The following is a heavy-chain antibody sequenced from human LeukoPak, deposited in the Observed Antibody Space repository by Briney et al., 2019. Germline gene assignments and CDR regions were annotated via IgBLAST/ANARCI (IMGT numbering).Heavy chain of an antibody. Sequence: SETLSLTCTVSGGSISSGSYYWSWIRQPAGKGLEWIGRIYTSVSTNYNPSLKSRVTISVDTSKNQFSLKLSSVTAADTAVYYCAGRTVVFDYWGQGTLVTVSS. J-gene: IGHJ4*02. V-gene: IGHV4-61*02. CDR1: GGSISSGSYY. CDR3: AGRTVVFDY. CDR2: IYTSVST. D-gene: IGHD4-23*01.